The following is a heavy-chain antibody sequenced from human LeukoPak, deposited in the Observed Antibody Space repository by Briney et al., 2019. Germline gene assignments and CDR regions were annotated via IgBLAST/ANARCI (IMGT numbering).Heavy chain of an antibody. CDR3: ARGLAGAHSGAIYSDL. J-gene: IGHJ2*01. CDR1: GASLTY. V-gene: IGHV4-59*01. D-gene: IGHD1-26*01. Sequence: SETLSLTCTVSGASLTYWTWIRQPPGKGLEGIGVIYNHGRTEYNPSLKSRVAISFYTSANEVSLKLRSVTAADTAVYYCARGLAGAHSGAIYSDLWGRGTVVTVSS. CDR2: IYNHGRT.